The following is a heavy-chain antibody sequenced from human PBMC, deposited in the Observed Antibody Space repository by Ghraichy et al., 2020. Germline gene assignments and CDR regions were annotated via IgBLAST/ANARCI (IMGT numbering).Heavy chain of an antibody. D-gene: IGHD3-10*01. CDR1: GGSISSGGYY. Sequence: LSLTCTVSGGSISSGGYYWGWIRQHPGKGLEWIGYIYYSGSTYYNPSLKSRVTISVDPSKNQFSLQLSSVTAADTAVYYCANGEVRGVFDAFDIWCQGTMFTVSS. CDR3: ANGEVRGVFDAFDI. V-gene: IGHV4-31*03. J-gene: IGHJ3*02. CDR2: IYYSGST.